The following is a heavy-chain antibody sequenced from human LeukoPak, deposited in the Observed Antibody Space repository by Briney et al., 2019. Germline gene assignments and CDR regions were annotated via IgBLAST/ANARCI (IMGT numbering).Heavy chain of an antibody. CDR3: ARGRYFDWFEG. D-gene: IGHD3-9*01. Sequence: SETLSLTCTVSGGSITHYYWTWIRQPPGKTLEWIGYSYYSGSTKYNPSLKSRVTISVDTSKNQFSLKLSSVTAADTAVYYCARGRYFDWFEGWGQGTLVTVSS. J-gene: IGHJ5*02. CDR1: GGSITHYY. V-gene: IGHV4-59*01. CDR2: SYYSGST.